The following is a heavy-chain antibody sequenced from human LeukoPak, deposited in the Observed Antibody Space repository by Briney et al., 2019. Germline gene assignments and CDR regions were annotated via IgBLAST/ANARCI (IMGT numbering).Heavy chain of an antibody. D-gene: IGHD1-7*01. CDR1: GGSISSYY. V-gene: IGHV4-59*01. Sequence: SETLSLTCTVSGGSISSYYWSWIRQPPGKGLEWIGYIYYSGSTSYNPPLKSRVTISVDTSKNQFSLKLNSVTAADTAVYYCARELSLTGTLDYWGQGTLVTVSS. CDR2: IYYSGST. CDR3: ARELSLTGTLDY. J-gene: IGHJ4*02.